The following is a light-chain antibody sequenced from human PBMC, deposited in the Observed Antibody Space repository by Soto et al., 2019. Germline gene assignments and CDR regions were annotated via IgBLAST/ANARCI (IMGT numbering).Light chain of an antibody. CDR1: QSVRSDY. CDR2: DAF. J-gene: IGKJ1*01. CDR3: QQYKT. Sequence: VLTQSPGTLSSSPGDRATLSCRASQSVRSDYLAWYQQKPGQAPRLLIYDAFSRATGIPDRFSASGSGTDFTRTISRLEPEDSAVYCCQQYKTFGQGTKVDIK. V-gene: IGKV3-20*01.